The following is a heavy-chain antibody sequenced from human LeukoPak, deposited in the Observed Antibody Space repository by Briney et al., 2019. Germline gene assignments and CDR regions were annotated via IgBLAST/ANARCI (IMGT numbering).Heavy chain of an antibody. CDR2: IQYDGSDK. Sequence: GGSLRLSCAASGFTFSSYGMHWVRQAPGKGLEWVAFIQYDGSDKYYADSVKGRFAISRDNSKNTLYLQMNSLRAEDTAVYYCRDPFDYWGQGTLVTVSS. V-gene: IGHV3-30*02. CDR3: RDPFDY. CDR1: GFTFSSYG. J-gene: IGHJ4*02.